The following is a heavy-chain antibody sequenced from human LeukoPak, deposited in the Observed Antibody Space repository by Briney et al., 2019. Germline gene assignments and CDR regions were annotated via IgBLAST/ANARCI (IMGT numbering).Heavy chain of an antibody. Sequence: GRSLRLSCAATGFTFKDYGMHWVRQPPGKGLEWVSSINWNGGGTDYADSVKGRFTISRDNAKNSLYLQLSSLRPEGTALYYCAKHMRATNTYSFFGLDVWGQGTTVTVSS. V-gene: IGHV3-9*01. D-gene: IGHD1-26*01. CDR1: GFTFKDYG. CDR3: AKHMRATNTYSFFGLDV. CDR2: INWNGGGT. J-gene: IGHJ6*02.